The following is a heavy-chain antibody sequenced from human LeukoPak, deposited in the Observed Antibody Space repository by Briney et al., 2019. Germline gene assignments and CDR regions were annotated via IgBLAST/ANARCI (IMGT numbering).Heavy chain of an antibody. CDR1: GFTFSDYA. CDR2: ISGSGGST. J-gene: IGHJ4*02. CDR3: AKSVESAVTTNPYFDF. D-gene: IGHD4-17*01. Sequence: PGGSLRLSCEASGFTFSDYAMSWVRQALGKGLKWVSVISGSGGSTYNADSVKGRFTISGDNSKNILYLQMNSLRAEDTAVYYCAKSVESAVTTNPYFDFWGQGALVTVSS. V-gene: IGHV3-23*01.